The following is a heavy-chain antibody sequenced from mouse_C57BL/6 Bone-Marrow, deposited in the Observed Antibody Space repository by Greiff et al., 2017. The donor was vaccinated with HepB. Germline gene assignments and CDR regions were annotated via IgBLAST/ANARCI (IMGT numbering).Heavy chain of an antibody. Sequence: VQLQQSGAELVKPGASVKMSCKASGYTFTTYPIEWMKQNHGKSLEWIGNFHPYNDDTKYNEKFKGKATLTVEKSSSTVYLELSRLTSDDAAVHYCARPGLWLRQGKAWFAYWGQGTLVTVSA. D-gene: IGHD2-2*01. CDR1: GYTFTTYP. J-gene: IGHJ3*01. V-gene: IGHV1-47*01. CDR2: FHPYNDDT. CDR3: ARPGLWLRQGKAWFAY.